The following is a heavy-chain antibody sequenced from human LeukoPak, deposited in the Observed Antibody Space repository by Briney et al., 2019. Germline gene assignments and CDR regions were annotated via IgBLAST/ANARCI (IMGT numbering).Heavy chain of an antibody. Sequence: GASVKVSCKASGDTFSSYSISWVRQDPGQGLEWMGGIIPIFGTANYAQKFQGRVTITADESTSTAYMELSSLRSEDTAVYYCAGDRPGAMAFDYWGQGTLVTVSS. CDR3: AGDRPGAMAFDY. CDR2: IIPIFGTA. V-gene: IGHV1-69*13. J-gene: IGHJ4*02. D-gene: IGHD5-18*01. CDR1: GDTFSSYS.